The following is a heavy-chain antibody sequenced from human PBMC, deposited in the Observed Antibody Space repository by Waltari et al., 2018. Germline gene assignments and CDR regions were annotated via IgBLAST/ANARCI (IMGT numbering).Heavy chain of an antibody. D-gene: IGHD1-1*01. CDR1: GFTFSNYA. Sequence: EVQLLESGGGLVQPGGSLRLSCAASGFTFSNYAMTCVRQAPGKGLEWVSAIVGTGDSTYYADSVKGRFTISRDNSKNTVYLQMNSLRAEDTAVYYCAKDRTGTFDYWGQGTLVTVSS. V-gene: IGHV3-23*01. CDR3: AKDRTGTFDY. J-gene: IGHJ4*02. CDR2: IVGTGDST.